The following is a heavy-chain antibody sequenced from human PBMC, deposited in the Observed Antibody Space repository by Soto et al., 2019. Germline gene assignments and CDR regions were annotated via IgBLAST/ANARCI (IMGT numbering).Heavy chain of an antibody. Sequence: EVQLVESGGGLVKPGGSLRLSCATSGFTFIRSAMNWVRQAPGKGLEWVSCISGSSSSIYYADSVNGRFTISRDNAKNSLYLQMNSLRAADTAVYYWAIDPFGGGDSDWFDPWGQGTLVTVSS. CDR1: GFTFIRSA. J-gene: IGHJ5*02. D-gene: IGHD2-21*02. V-gene: IGHV3-21*01. CDR3: AIDPFGGGDSDWFDP. CDR2: ISGSSSSI.